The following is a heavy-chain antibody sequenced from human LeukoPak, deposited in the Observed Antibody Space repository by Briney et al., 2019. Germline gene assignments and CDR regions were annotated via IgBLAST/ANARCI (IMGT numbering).Heavy chain of an antibody. CDR3: ARLYDILTGPIGY. D-gene: IGHD3-9*01. Sequence: ASVKVSCKASGYSFTSYWIGWVRQMPGKGLEWMGIIYPGDSDTRYSPSFQGQVTISADKSISTAYLQWSSLKASDTAMYYCARLYDILTGPIGYWGQGTLVTVSS. V-gene: IGHV5-51*01. J-gene: IGHJ4*02. CDR2: IYPGDSDT. CDR1: GYSFTSYW.